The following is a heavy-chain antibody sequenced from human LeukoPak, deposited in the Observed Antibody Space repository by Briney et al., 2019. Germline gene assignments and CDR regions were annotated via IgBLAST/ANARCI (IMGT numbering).Heavy chain of an antibody. D-gene: IGHD2-21*01. V-gene: IGHV3-30*02. CDR3: AKSHVIASYVGDY. J-gene: IGHJ4*02. Sequence: QSRGSLRLSCAASGFSFSTYGMHWVRQAPGKGLEWVAFIRYDGINKFYADSVKGRFTISRDTSKNTLFLEMSSLRAEDMAVYYCAKSHVIASYVGDYWGQGTLVTVSS. CDR1: GFSFSTYG. CDR2: IRYDGINK.